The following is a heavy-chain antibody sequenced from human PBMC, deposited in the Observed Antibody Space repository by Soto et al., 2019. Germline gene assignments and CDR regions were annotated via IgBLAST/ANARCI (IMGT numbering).Heavy chain of an antibody. CDR2: TYYIGTT. D-gene: IGHD1-1*01. J-gene: IGHJ5*02. CDR1: GGSIRNGNYY. CDR3: AKNETTRPWFDP. V-gene: IGHV4-31*03. Sequence: QVQLQESGPGLVKASQTLSLTCTVSGGSIRNGNYYWSWIRQLPGKGLEWIGNTYYIGTTYYNPSLKSRVIISIDTSKNQFSLELTSVLAADTAVYYCAKNETTRPWFDPWGQGTLVTVSS.